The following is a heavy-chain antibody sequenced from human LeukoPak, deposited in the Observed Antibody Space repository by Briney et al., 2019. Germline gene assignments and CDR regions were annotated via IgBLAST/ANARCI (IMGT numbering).Heavy chain of an antibody. CDR2: INHSGST. D-gene: IGHD1-1*01. CDR3: ASLLGGNWNDGFDY. CDR1: GGSFSGYY. Sequence: PSETLSLTCAVYGGSFSGYYWSWIRQPPGKGLEWIGEINHSGSTNYNPSLKSRVTISVDTSKNQFSLKLSSVTAADTAVYYCASLLGGNWNDGFDYWGQGTLVTVSS. J-gene: IGHJ4*02. V-gene: IGHV4-34*01.